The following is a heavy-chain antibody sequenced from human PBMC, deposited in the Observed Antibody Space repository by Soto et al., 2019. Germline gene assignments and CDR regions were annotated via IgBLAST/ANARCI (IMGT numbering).Heavy chain of an antibody. Sequence: ASVKVSCKASGYSFTSYAMHWVRQAPGQRLEWMGWISAYNGNTNYAQKLQGRVTMTTDTSTSTAYMELRSLRSDDTAVYYCAATFSGGIQLWSPFDYWGQGTQVTVSS. J-gene: IGHJ4*02. CDR1: GYSFTSYA. V-gene: IGHV1-18*01. CDR3: AATFSGGIQLWSPFDY. D-gene: IGHD5-18*01. CDR2: ISAYNGNT.